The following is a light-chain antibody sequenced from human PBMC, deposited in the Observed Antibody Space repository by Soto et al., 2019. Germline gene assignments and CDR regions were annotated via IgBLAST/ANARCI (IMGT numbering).Light chain of an antibody. V-gene: IGKV3-15*01. Sequence: EVVMTQSPATLSVSPGERATLSCRASQTVSRNLAWYQQRPGQAPRLLIYDISNRATGVPARFSGSGSDAECTLTIGSLQSEDFAVYFCQQYNNWPSFGQGTRLEIK. CDR2: DIS. CDR1: QTVSRN. CDR3: QQYNNWPS. J-gene: IGKJ5*01.